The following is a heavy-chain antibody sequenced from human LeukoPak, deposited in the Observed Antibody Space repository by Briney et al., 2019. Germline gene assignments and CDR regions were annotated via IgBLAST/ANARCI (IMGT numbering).Heavy chain of an antibody. CDR1: GGTFSSYA. J-gene: IGHJ4*02. V-gene: IGHV1-69*05. CDR2: IIPIFGTA. CDR3: GAPIPFWSGPEPLFDY. Sequence: ASVKVSCKASGGTFSSYAISWVRQAPGQGLEWMGGIIPIFGTANYAQKFQGRVTITTDGSTSTAYMELSSLRSEDTAVYYCGAPIPFWSGPEPLFDYWGQGTLVTVSS. D-gene: IGHD3-3*01.